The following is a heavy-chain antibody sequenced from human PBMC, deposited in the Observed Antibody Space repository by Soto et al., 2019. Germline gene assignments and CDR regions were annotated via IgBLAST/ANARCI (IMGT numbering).Heavy chain of an antibody. V-gene: IGHV1-3*01. CDR3: ARLTDYFGTIGYSREYFQH. CDR1: GYTFTSAA. CDR2: INAGNGNT. Sequence: ASQKVSCKASGYTFTSAAMHWVRQAAGQRPEWMGWINAGNGNTKYSQKFQGRVTITRDISGSTVYMEMSILRSEDTAVYFCARLTDYFGTIGYSREYFQHWGQGTPVTVSS. J-gene: IGHJ1*01. D-gene: IGHD3-22*01.